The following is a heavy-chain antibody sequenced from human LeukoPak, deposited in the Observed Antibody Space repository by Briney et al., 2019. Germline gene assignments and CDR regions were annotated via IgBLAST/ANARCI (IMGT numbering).Heavy chain of an antibody. J-gene: IGHJ5*02. V-gene: IGHV4-4*07. CDR1: GGSISSYY. CDR2: MYTSGTT. CDR3: ARSVRRLYGSGRSNWFDP. D-gene: IGHD3-10*01. Sequence: PETLTLTCTVSGGSISSYYWSWIRQPAGKGLEWIGHMYTSGTTNYNPSLKSRVTMSVDTSKNQFSLKLSSVTAADTAVYYCARSVRRLYGSGRSNWFDPWGQGTLVTVSS.